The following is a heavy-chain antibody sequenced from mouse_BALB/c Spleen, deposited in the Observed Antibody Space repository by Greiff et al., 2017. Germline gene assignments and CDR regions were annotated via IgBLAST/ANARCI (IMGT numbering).Heavy chain of an antibody. CDR1: GSTFTSYT. CDR2: INPSSGYT. CDR3: ARDLLLRFAY. J-gene: IGHJ3*01. Sequence: SAELARPGASVKMSCKASGSTFTSYTMHWVKQRPGQGLEWIGYINPSSGYTEYNQKFKDKTTLTADKSSSTAYMQLSSLTSEDSAVYYCARDLLLRFAYWGQGTLVTVSA. D-gene: IGHD1-1*01. V-gene: IGHV1-4*02.